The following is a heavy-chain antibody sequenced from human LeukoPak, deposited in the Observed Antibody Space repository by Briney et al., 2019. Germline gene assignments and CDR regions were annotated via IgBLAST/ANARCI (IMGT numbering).Heavy chain of an antibody. CDR3: ARDPYHFWSGSYYYYMDV. D-gene: IGHD3-3*01. CDR1: GFTFSDYY. CDR2: ISSSSSTI. Sequence: GGSLRLSCAASGFTFSDYYMSWIRQAPGKGLEWVSYISSSSSTIYYADSVKGRFTISRDNAKNSLYLQMNSLRAEDTAVYYCARDPYHFWSGSYYYYMDVWGKGTTVTVSS. J-gene: IGHJ6*03. V-gene: IGHV3-11*04.